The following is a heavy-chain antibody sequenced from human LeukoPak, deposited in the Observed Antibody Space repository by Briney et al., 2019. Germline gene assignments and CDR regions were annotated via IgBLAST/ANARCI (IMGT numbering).Heavy chain of an antibody. CDR2: IYHSGTT. D-gene: IGHD4-17*01. CDR1: GGSISSGSYY. J-gene: IGHJ4*02. V-gene: IGHV4-39*07. Sequence: PSETLSLTCTVSGGSISSGSYYWGWIRQPPGKGLEWIASIYHSGTTHYMPSLKSRVTISVDKSKNQFSLKLNSVTAADTAVYYCTRGESTVTTLGYWGQGTLVTVSS. CDR3: TRGESTVTTLGY.